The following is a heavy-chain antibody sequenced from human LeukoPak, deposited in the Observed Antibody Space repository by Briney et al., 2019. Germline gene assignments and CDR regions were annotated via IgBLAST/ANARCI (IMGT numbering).Heavy chain of an antibody. CDR3: AKGRNDYYDSSGYAFDI. Sequence: GGSLRLSCAASGFTFSSYGMHWVRQAPGKGLEWVSGISWNSGSIGYADSVKGRFTISRDNAKNSLYPQMNSLRAEDMALYYCAKGRNDYYDSSGYAFDIWGQGTMVTVSS. V-gene: IGHV3-9*03. CDR2: ISWNSGSI. D-gene: IGHD3-22*01. J-gene: IGHJ3*02. CDR1: GFTFSSYG.